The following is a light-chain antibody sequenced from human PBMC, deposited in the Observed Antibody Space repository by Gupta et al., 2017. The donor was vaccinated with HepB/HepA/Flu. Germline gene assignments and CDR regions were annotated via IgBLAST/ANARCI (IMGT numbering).Light chain of an antibody. J-gene: IGLJ3*02. Sequence: QTVVTQEPSCSVSPGGTVTLTCGLSSGSVSIRYYPSWYQQTPGQAPRTLIYSTNTGSSGVPDRFSGSILGNKTALTITGAQADDESDYDGVLYMGSGGWVFGGGTKLTVL. CDR1: SGSVSIRYY. V-gene: IGLV8-61*01. CDR2: STN. CDR3: VLYMGSGGWV.